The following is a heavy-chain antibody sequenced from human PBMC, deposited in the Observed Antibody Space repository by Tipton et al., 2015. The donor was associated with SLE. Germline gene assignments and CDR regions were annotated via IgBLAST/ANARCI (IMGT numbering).Heavy chain of an antibody. J-gene: IGHJ4*02. CDR2: IYHSGST. CDR3: ATLGGLSPKGY. CDR1: GYSISSGYY. Sequence: TLSLTCAVSGYSISSGYYWGWIRQPPGKGLEWIGSIYHSGSTYYNPSLKSRVTISVDTSKNQFSLKLSSVTAADTAVYYCATLGGLSPKGYWGQGTLVTVSS. V-gene: IGHV4-38-2*01. D-gene: IGHD3-16*02.